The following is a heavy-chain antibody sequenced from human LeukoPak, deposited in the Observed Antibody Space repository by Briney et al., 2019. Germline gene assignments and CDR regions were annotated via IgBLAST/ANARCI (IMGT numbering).Heavy chain of an antibody. CDR1: GFTFSDYA. J-gene: IGHJ4*02. CDR3: AIGVITGY. Sequence: GGTLRLSCEGSGFTFSDYAMSWVRQAPGKGLEWVSVISGRGQSTYYADSVKGRFTISRDNSKNTLYLQMNSLRAEDTAVYYCAIGVITGYWGQGTLVTVSS. D-gene: IGHD3-22*01. V-gene: IGHV3-23*01. CDR2: ISGRGQST.